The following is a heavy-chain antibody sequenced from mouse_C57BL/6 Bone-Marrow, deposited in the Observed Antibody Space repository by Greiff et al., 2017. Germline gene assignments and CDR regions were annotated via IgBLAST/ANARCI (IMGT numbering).Heavy chain of an antibody. CDR3: ARRDYGSSPHWYFDV. D-gene: IGHD1-1*01. V-gene: IGHV5-17*01. Sequence: EVQGVESGGGLVKPGGSLKLSCADSGFTFSDYGMHWVRQAPEKGLEWVAYISSGSSTIYYADTVKGRFTISRDNAKNTLFLQMTSLRSEDTAMYYCARRDYGSSPHWYFDVWGTGTTVTVSS. CDR1: GFTFSDYG. CDR2: ISSGSSTI. J-gene: IGHJ1*03.